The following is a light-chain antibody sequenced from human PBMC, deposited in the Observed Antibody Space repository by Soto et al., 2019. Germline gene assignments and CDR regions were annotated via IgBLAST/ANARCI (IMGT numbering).Light chain of an antibody. CDR2: DAS. Sequence: EIVLTQSPATLSLSPGERATLSCRASQSVSSYLAWYQQKPGQAPRLLIYDASNRATGIPARFSGSGSGTDFTLTISSLEREDFAVYYCQQRSNWPPYMYTFGQGTKLEIK. CDR3: QQRSNWPPYMYT. V-gene: IGKV3-11*01. CDR1: QSVSSY. J-gene: IGKJ2*01.